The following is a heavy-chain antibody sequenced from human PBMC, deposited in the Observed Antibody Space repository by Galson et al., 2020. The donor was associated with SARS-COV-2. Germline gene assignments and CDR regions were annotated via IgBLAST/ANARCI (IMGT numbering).Heavy chain of an antibody. V-gene: IGHV3-30*01. CDR2: ISYDGSNK. CDR3: ARTYSGSYWNWFDP. D-gene: IGHD1-26*01. CDR1: GFTFSSYA. J-gene: IGHJ5*02. Sequence: GESLKISCAASGFTFSSYAMHWVRQAPGKGLEWVAVISYDGSNKYYADSVKGRFTISRDNSKNTLYLQMNSLRAEDTAVYYCARTYSGSYWNWFDPWGQGTLVTVSS.